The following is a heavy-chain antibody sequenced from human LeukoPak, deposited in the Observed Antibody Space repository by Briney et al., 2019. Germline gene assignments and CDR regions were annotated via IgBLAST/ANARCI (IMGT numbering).Heavy chain of an antibody. V-gene: IGHV1-18*01. CDR3: ARTDSENWFDP. CDR2: ISAYNGNT. CDR1: GYTFTSYG. D-gene: IGHD2-21*02. J-gene: IGHJ5*02. Sequence: ASVKVSCKASGYTFTSYGISWVRQAPGQGLEWMGWISAYNGNTNYAQKLQGRVTMTTDTSTSTAYLELRSLRTDDTAVYYCARTDSENWFDPWGQGTLVTVSS.